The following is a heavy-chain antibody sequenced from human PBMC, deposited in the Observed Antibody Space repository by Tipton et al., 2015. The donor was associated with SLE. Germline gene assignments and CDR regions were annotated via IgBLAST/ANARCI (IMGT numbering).Heavy chain of an antibody. J-gene: IGHJ3*02. CDR3: AGRVAAGYCSSTSCYYAFDI. V-gene: IGHV4-59*01. D-gene: IGHD2-2*01. CDR2: IYYSGST. Sequence: TLSLTCAVYGGSISSYYWSWIRQPPGKGLEWIGYIYYSGSTNYNPSLKSRVTISVDTSKNQFSLKLSSVTAADTAVYYCAGRVAAGYCSSTSCYYAFDIWGQGTMVTVSS. CDR1: GGSISSYY.